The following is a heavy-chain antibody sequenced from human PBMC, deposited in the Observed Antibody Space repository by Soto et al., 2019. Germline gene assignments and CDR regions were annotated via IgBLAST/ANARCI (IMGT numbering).Heavy chain of an antibody. CDR2: ISYDGSNK. D-gene: IGHD3-9*01. V-gene: IGHV3-30-3*01. J-gene: IGHJ4*02. Sequence: GGSLRLSCAASGFTFSSYAMHWVRQAPGKGLEWVAVISYDGSNKFYADSVKGRFTISRDNSKNTLYLQMNSLRAEDTAVFYCARCRLHYDILTGLDYWGQGTLVTVAS. CDR1: GFTFSSYA. CDR3: ARCRLHYDILTGLDY.